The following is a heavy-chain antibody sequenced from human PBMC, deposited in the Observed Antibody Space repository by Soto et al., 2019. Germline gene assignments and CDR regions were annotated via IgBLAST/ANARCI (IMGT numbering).Heavy chain of an antibody. CDR3: ARRRRFPYYSGMDV. Sequence: QLQLQESGSGLVKPSQTLSLTCAVSGGSISSGGYSWSWIRQPPGKGLEWIGYIYHSGSTYYNPSLKSRVTISVHSSKNQFSLKLSSVPAADTAVYYCARRRRFPYYSGMDVWRQGTTVTVSS. V-gene: IGHV4-30-2*01. D-gene: IGHD2-21*01. CDR2: IYHSGST. J-gene: IGHJ6*02. CDR1: GGSISSGGYS.